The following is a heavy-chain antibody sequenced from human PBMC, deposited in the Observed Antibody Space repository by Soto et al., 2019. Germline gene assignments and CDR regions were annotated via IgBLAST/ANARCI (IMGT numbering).Heavy chain of an antibody. V-gene: IGHV4-30-4*01. D-gene: IGHD6-19*01. CDR1: GGSISSGDYY. Sequence: PSETLSLTCTVSGGSISSGDYYWSWIRQHPGKGLEWIGEINPNGGTTYNPSLESRVTISVDTSKNQFSLGLSSVTAADTAVYFCARGQWQPRFDYWGQTTLVTVSS. CDR3: ARGQWQPRFDY. CDR2: INPNGGT. J-gene: IGHJ4*02.